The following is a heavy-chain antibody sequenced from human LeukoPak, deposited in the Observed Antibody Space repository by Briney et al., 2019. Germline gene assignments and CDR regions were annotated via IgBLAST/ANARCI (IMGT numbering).Heavy chain of an antibody. CDR3: ARRRAAAGTLNWFDP. J-gene: IGHJ5*02. CDR1: GYSFTSYW. Sequence: GESLKISFKGSGYSFTSYWIGWVRPMPGKGLEWMGIIYPGDSDTRYSPSFQGQVTISADKSISTAYLQWSSLKASDTAMYYCARRRAAAGTLNWFDPWGQGTLVTVSS. V-gene: IGHV5-51*01. CDR2: IYPGDSDT. D-gene: IGHD6-13*01.